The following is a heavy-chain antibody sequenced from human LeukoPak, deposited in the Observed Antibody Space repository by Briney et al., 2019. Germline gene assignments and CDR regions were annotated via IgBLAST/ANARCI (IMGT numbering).Heavy chain of an antibody. V-gene: IGHV1-8*01. D-gene: IGHD3-3*01. CDR2: MNPNSGNT. Sequence: GASVKVSCKASGYTFTSYDINWVRQATGQGLEWMGWMNPNSGNTGYAQKFQGRVTMTRNTSISTAYMELSSLRSEDTAVYYCARGSDDFWSGQNWFDPWPGNPGHRLL. CDR3: ARGSDDFWSGQNWFDP. J-gene: IGHJ5*02. CDR1: GYTFTSYD.